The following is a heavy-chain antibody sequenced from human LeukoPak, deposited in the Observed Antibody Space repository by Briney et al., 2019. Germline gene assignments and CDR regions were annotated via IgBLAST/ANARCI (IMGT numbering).Heavy chain of an antibody. V-gene: IGHV4-4*07. CDR1: GGSISSYY. D-gene: IGHD2-2*01. CDR2: IYTSGST. Sequence: SETLSLTCTVSGGSISSYYWSWIRQPAGKGLEWIGRIYTSGSTNYNPSLKSRVTMSVDTSKNQFSLKLSPVTAADTAVYYCARDGRYCSSTSCYSSDGMDVWGQGTTVTVSS. J-gene: IGHJ6*02. CDR3: ARDGRYCSSTSCYSSDGMDV.